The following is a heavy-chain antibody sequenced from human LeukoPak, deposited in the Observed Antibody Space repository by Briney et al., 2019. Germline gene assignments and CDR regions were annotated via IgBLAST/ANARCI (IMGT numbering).Heavy chain of an antibody. J-gene: IGHJ4*02. CDR3: ATEPSRSYSFDHLDF. CDR2: IVPMFGIR. D-gene: IGHD5-12*01. CDR1: GGTFNNYA. V-gene: IGHV1-69*04. Sequence: GASVKVSCKTSGGTFNNYAISWVRQAPGQGLEWMGRIVPMFGIRNYPQTFRGRVNITADKANNTVYMELRSLRAEDTAIYYCATEPSRSYSFDHLDFWGLGTPVTVSS.